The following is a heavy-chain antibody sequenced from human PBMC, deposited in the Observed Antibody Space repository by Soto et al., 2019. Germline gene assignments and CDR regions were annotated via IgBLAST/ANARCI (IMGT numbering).Heavy chain of an antibody. V-gene: IGHV3-33*01. CDR1: GFTFSSYG. CDR2: IWYDGSNK. CDR3: ASDYGGNSGDYYYYYGMDV. Sequence: GGSLRLSCAASGFTFSSYGMHWVRQAPGKGLEWVAVIWYDGSNKYYADSVKGRFTISRDNSKNTLYLQMNSLRAEDTAVYYCASDYGGNSGDYYYYYGMDVWGQGTTVTVS. J-gene: IGHJ6*02. D-gene: IGHD4-17*01.